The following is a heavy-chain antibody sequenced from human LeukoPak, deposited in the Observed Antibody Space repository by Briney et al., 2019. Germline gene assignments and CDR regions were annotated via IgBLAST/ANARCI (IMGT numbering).Heavy chain of an antibody. V-gene: IGHV4-34*01. CDR3: ARGIWGSSSSSFFDY. CDR2: INHSGST. Sequence: PSETLSLTCAVSGGSFSGYYWSWIRQPPGKGLEWIGEINHSGSTNYNPSLKSRVTISVDTSKNQFSLKLSSVTAADTAVYYCARGIWGSSSSSFFDYWGQGTLVTVSS. J-gene: IGHJ4*02. CDR1: GGSFSGYY. D-gene: IGHD6-13*01.